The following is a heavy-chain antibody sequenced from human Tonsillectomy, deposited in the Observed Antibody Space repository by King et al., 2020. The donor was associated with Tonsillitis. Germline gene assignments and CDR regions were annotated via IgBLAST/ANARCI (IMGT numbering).Heavy chain of an antibody. J-gene: IGHJ6*03. CDR2: ISSSVSTI. Sequence: VQLVESGGGLVQPGGSLRLSCAASGFSFSTYSMNWVRQAPGKGLEWVSSISSSVSTIYHADSVKGRFTISRHNAKNSLYLQMNSLRAEDTAVYYCARDVESSYYYYYMDVWGKGTTVTVSS. CDR3: ARDVESSYYYYYMDV. V-gene: IGHV3-48*01. D-gene: IGHD5-24*01. CDR1: GFSFSTYS.